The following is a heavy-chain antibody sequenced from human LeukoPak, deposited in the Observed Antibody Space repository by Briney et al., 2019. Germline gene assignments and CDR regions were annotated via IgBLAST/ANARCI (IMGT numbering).Heavy chain of an antibody. V-gene: IGHV3-43*02. CDR2: TSGDGITT. J-gene: IGHJ4*02. D-gene: IGHD5/OR15-5a*01. CDR3: ARDHVYGGADY. CDR1: GLTFHNYA. Sequence: GGSLRLSCAASGLTFHNYAIHWVRQAPGKGLEWVSLTSGDGITTYFADSVKGRFTISRDNSKSSLFLQMNSLRTEDTALYYCARDHVYGGADYWGQGTLVTVSS.